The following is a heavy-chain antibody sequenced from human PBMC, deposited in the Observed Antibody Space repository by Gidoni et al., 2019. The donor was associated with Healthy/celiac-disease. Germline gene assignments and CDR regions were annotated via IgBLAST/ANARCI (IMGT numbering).Heavy chain of an antibody. Sequence: QVQLVQSGAEVKQPGSSVKVSCKPSVGTFSSYTISWVRQAPGQGLEWMGRIIPILGIANYAQKFQGRVTITADKSTSTAYMELSSLRSEDTAVYYCAGDSPFPSTDDAFDIWGQGTMVTVSS. J-gene: IGHJ3*02. CDR1: VGTFSSYT. D-gene: IGHD2-21*02. V-gene: IGHV1-69*08. CDR3: AGDSPFPSTDDAFDI. CDR2: IIPILGIA.